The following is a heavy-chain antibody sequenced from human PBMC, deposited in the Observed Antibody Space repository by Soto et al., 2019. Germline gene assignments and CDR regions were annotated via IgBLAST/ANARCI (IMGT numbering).Heavy chain of an antibody. V-gene: IGHV3-33*01. CDR3: ERDRENFYDSSGYYFSDSFDL. CDR2: IWYDGSNK. CDR1: GFSFRTYG. J-gene: IGHJ3*01. D-gene: IGHD3-22*01. Sequence: QVQLVESGGGVVQPGRSLRLSCAASGFSFRTYGIHWVRQAPGKGLEWVAVIWYDGSNKYYADSVKGRFTISRDNSENTLYLQMNSLRADDTAVYYCERDRENFYDSSGYYFSDSFDLWGQGTMVTVSS.